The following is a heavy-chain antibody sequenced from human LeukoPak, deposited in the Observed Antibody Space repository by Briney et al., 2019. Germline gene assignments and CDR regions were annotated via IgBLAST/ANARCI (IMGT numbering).Heavy chain of an antibody. D-gene: IGHD5-18*01. J-gene: IGHJ4*02. CDR3: ARGGYSYGYMGYLDY. Sequence: GASVKLSCTASGYTFTYYGISWVRQAPGQGLEWVSWISAYNDNTNYAQKFQGRVTMTTDTSTSTPYMQMRSLRSDDTAVYYCARGGYSYGYMGYLDYWGQGTLVTVSS. CDR2: ISAYNDNT. V-gene: IGHV1-18*01. CDR1: GYTFTYYG.